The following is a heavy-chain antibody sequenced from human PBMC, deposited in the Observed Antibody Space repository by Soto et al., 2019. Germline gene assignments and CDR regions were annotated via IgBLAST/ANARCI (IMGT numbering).Heavy chain of an antibody. CDR1: GHSISSYY. CDR3: ARVGGLVDTALGAAFDI. D-gene: IGHD5-18*01. CDR2: IYYSGST. V-gene: IGHV4-59*01. Sequence: SDTLSLTWRVSGHSISSYYWSSIRQPPGKGLEWIGYIYYSGSTNYNPSLKSRVTISVDTSKNQFSLKLSSVTAADTAVYYCARVGGLVDTALGAAFDIWGQGTMVTVSS. J-gene: IGHJ3*02.